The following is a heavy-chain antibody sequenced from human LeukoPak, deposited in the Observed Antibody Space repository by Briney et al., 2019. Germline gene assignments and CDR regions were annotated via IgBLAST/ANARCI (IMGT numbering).Heavy chain of an antibody. CDR3: ARGGAGYYDSSGYYFVY. D-gene: IGHD3-22*01. Sequence: ASVKFSCKASVYTFTSYDINWVRQATGQGLEWMGWMNPNSGNTGYAQKFQGRVTMTRNTSISTAYMELSSLRSEDTAVYYCARGGAGYYDSSGYYFVYWGQGTLVTVSS. CDR1: VYTFTSYD. V-gene: IGHV1-8*01. J-gene: IGHJ4*02. CDR2: MNPNSGNT.